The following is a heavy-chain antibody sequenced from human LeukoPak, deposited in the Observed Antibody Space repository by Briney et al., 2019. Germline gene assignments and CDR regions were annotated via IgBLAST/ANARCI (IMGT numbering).Heavy chain of an antibody. V-gene: IGHV3-74*01. D-gene: IGHD6-13*01. CDR2: IRPDGVET. J-gene: IGHJ5*02. CDR1: GFTFTNHW. CDR3: ARGLAYSSSWLGGGWFDP. Sequence: GGSLRLSCAASGFTFTNHWMHWVRQVPGKGLVWVSRIRPDGVETNHADSVKGRFTTSRDNAKNILYLQMNSLGVEDTAVYHCARGLAYSSSWLGGGWFDPWGQGTLVTVSS.